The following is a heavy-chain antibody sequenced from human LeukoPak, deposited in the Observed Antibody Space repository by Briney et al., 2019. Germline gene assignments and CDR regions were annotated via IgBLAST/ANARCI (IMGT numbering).Heavy chain of an antibody. Sequence: GASVKVSCKASGYTSTGYYMHWVRQAPGQGLEWMGWINPNSGGTNYAQKFQGRVTMTRDTSISTAYMELSRLRSDDTAVYYCARSHSGEMARSPGDYWGQGTLVTVSS. CDR3: ARSHSGEMARSPGDY. D-gene: IGHD5-24*01. J-gene: IGHJ4*02. CDR1: GYTSTGYY. V-gene: IGHV1-2*02. CDR2: INPNSGGT.